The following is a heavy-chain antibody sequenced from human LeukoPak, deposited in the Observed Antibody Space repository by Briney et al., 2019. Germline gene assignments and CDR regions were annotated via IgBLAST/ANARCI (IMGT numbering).Heavy chain of an antibody. V-gene: IGHV5-51*01. CDR1: VYSFTNYW. Sequence: GESLKISCKGSVYSFTNYWIGWVRQMPGKGLEWMGMIYPADSDTRYRPSFQGQVAISADKSISTAYLQWISLKASDTAIYYCASDYGYPNNAFDVWGQGTMVKVSS. CDR3: ASDYGYPNNAFDV. D-gene: IGHD4-17*01. CDR2: IYPADSDT. J-gene: IGHJ3*01.